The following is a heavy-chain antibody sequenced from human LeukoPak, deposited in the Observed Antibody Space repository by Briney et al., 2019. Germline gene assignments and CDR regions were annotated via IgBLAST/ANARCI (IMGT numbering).Heavy chain of an antibody. CDR1: GFTFSSYG. Sequence: GRSLRLSCAASGFTFSSYGMHWVRQAPGKGLEWVAVISYDGSNKYYADSVKGRFTISRDNSKNTLYLQMNSLRAEDTAVYYCAKDLITMVRGLNFDYWGQGTLVTVSS. J-gene: IGHJ4*02. V-gene: IGHV3-30*18. CDR3: AKDLITMVRGLNFDY. D-gene: IGHD3-10*01. CDR2: ISYDGSNK.